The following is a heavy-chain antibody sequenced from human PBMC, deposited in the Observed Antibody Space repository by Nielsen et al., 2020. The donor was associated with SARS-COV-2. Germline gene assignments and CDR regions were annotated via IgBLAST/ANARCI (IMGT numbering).Heavy chain of an antibody. V-gene: IGHV4-31*02. CDR3: ARDGRGYSGYEGDAFDI. Sequence: PGKGLEWIGYIYYSGSTYYNPSLKSRVTISVDTSKNQFSLKLSSVTAADTAVYYCARDGRGYSGYEGDAFDIWGQGTMVTVSS. J-gene: IGHJ3*02. D-gene: IGHD5-12*01. CDR2: IYYSGST.